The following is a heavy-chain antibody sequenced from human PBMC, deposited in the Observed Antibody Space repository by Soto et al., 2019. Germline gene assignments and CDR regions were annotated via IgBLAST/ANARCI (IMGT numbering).Heavy chain of an antibody. CDR2: IYYSGST. Sequence: SETLSLTCTVSGGSISSGDYYWSWIRQPPGKGLEWIGYIYYSGSTYYNPSLKSRVTISVDTSKNQFSLKLSSVTAADTAVYYCARDGEYQLLNYYGIDVWGQGTTVTVYS. J-gene: IGHJ6*02. V-gene: IGHV4-30-4*01. CDR1: GGSISSGDYY. CDR3: ARDGEYQLLNYYGIDV. D-gene: IGHD2-2*01.